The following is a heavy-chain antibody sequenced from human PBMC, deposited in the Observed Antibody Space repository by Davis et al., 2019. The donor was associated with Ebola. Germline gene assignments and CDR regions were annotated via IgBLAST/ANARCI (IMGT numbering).Heavy chain of an antibody. CDR1: GFTFSSYA. J-gene: IGHJ5*01. Sequence: GGSLRLSCAASGFTFSSYAMSWVRQAPGKGLEWVSAFSGSGGSTYYADSVKGRFTISRDNAKNSLYLQMNSLRAEDTALYHCARVNAVTGYSRFDSWGQGTLVTVSS. CDR3: ARVNAVTGYSRFDS. V-gene: IGHV3-23*01. D-gene: IGHD3-9*01. CDR2: FSGSGGST.